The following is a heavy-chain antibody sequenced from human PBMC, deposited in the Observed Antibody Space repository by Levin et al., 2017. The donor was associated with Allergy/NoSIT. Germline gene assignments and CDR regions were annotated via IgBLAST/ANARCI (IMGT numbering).Heavy chain of an antibody. CDR1: GGSISSGDYY. CDR2: IYYSGGT. CDR3: ARATLPYYYDSSGRPDAFDI. V-gene: IGHV4-30-4*01. D-gene: IGHD3-22*01. Sequence: PSETLSLTCTVSGGSISSGDYYWSWIRQPPGKGLEWIGYIYYSGGTYYNPSLKSRVTISVDTSKNQFSLKLSSVTAADTAVYYCARATLPYYYDSSGRPDAFDIWGQGTMVTVSS. J-gene: IGHJ3*02.